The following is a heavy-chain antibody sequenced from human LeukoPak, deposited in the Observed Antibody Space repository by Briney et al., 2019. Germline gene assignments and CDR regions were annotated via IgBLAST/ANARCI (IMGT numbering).Heavy chain of an antibody. Sequence: GGSLRLSCAASGFTFSSYGMHWVRQAPGKGLEWVAVISYDGSNKYYADSVKGRFTISRDNSKNTLYLQMNSLRAEDTAEYYCAKDQQNLNFDYWGQGTLVTVSS. V-gene: IGHV3-30*18. CDR1: GFTFSSYG. J-gene: IGHJ4*02. CDR2: ISYDGSNK. CDR3: AKDQQNLNFDY. D-gene: IGHD6-13*01.